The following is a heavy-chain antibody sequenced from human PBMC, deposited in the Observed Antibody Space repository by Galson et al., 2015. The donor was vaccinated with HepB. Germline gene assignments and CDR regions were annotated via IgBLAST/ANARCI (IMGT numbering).Heavy chain of an antibody. D-gene: IGHD2-2*02. CDR2: INHSGST. Sequence: ETLSLTCAVYGGSFSGYYWSWIRQPPGKGLEWIGEINHSGSTNYNPSLKSRVTISVDTSKNQFSLKLSSVTAADTAVYYCARRPAAIFRRNQWFDPWGQGTLVTVSS. CDR3: ARRPAAIFRRNQWFDP. CDR1: GGSFSGYY. V-gene: IGHV4-34*01. J-gene: IGHJ5*02.